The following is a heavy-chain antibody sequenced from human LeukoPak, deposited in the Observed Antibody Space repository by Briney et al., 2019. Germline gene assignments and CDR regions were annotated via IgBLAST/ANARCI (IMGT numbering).Heavy chain of an antibody. D-gene: IGHD2-8*01. CDR3: ARDALYHNWFDP. Sequence: PSETLSLTCTVSGGSISSSSYYWGWIRQPPGKGLEWIGSIYYSGSTYYNPSLKSRVTISVDTSKNQFSLKLSSVTAADTAVYYCARDALYHNWFDPWGQGTLVTVSS. CDR2: IYYSGST. J-gene: IGHJ5*02. CDR1: GGSISSSSYY. V-gene: IGHV4-39*07.